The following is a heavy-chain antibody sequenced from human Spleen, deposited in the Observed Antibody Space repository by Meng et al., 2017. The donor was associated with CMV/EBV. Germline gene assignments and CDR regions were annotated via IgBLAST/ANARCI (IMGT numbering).Heavy chain of an antibody. V-gene: IGHV3-23*01. D-gene: IGHD3-16*02. CDR3: AKTPWEFGGVIVGCFDP. CDR1: FSSYH. CDR2: ISGSDAIT. J-gene: IGHJ5*02. Sequence: FSSYHMNWVGQAPGKGLGLVSTISGSDAITYYADSVKSRFTSSRDNSQNTLYLQMNSLRAEDTAVYYCAKTPWEFGGVIVGCFDPWGQGTLVTVSS.